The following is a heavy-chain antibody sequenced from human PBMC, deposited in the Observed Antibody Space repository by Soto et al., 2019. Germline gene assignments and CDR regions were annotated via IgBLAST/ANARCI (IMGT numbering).Heavy chain of an antibody. Sequence: ASVKVSCKASGYLFTAYSMHWVRLAPGQGLEWVGVVNPSGCSTKYAQNFQGRFTMTRDTSTTTIYMAMSSLRSDDTAIYYCARDETCSGGTRSSVYFHRWGQGTLVTVSS. J-gene: IGHJ1*01. CDR2: VNPSGCST. CDR3: ARDETCSGGTRSSVYFHR. D-gene: IGHD2-15*01. CDR1: GYLFTAYS. V-gene: IGHV1-46*01.